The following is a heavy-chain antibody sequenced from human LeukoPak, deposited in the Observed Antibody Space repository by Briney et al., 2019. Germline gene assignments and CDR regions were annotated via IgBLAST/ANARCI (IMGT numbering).Heavy chain of an antibody. Sequence: GGSLRLSCAASGFTFSSYAMSWVRQAPGKGLEWVSAISGSGGSTYYADSVKGRFTISRDNSKDTLYLQMNSLSTEDTAVSYCAKDRLGSGKDQFDYWGQGTLVTVSS. CDR1: GFTFSSYA. CDR2: ISGSGGST. D-gene: IGHD3-10*01. CDR3: AKDRLGSGKDQFDY. V-gene: IGHV3-23*01. J-gene: IGHJ4*02.